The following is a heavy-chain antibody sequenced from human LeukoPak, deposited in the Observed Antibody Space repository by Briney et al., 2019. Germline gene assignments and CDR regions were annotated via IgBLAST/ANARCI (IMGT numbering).Heavy chain of an antibody. D-gene: IGHD2-8*01. J-gene: IGHJ1*01. V-gene: IGHV1-69*06. CDR2: IIPIFGTA. CDR3: ARANPVLMVSKYFQH. Sequence: SVKVSCKASGGTFSSYAISWVRQAPGQGLEWMGGIIPIFGTANYAQKFQGRVTITADKSTSTAYMELSSLRSEDTAVYYCARANPVLMVSKYFQHWGQGTLVTVSS. CDR1: GGTFSSYA.